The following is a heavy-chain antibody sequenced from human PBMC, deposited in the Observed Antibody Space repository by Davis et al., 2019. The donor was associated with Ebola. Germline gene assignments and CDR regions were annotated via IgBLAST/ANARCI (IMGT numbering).Heavy chain of an antibody. D-gene: IGHD1-26*01. CDR2: ISAYNGNT. CDR1: AYTFTTYV. V-gene: IGHV1-18*01. CDR3: ARTSIVGTTTTASDI. J-gene: IGHJ3*02. Sequence: ASVTVSCKASAYTFTTYVISWVRQAPGQGLEWMGWISAYNGNTNYAQILQGRVTMTTDTSTGTAYMELRSLRSDDTAVYFCARTSIVGTTTTASDIWGQGTKVTVSS.